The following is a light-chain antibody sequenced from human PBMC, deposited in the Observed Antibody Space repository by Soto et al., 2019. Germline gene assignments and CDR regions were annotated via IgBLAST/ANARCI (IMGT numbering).Light chain of an antibody. V-gene: IGKV3-15*01. CDR2: GAS. J-gene: IGKJ2*01. CDR1: QSTSDN. Sequence: EIVMTQSPAPLSLSPGERATLSCRASQSTSDNFAWYQQKPCQAPRLLIYGASTRATGIPARFSGSGSGTEFPMTISSLQSEEFAVYYCRLYNSCPRGPFGRGTELEIK. CDR3: RLYNSCPRGP.